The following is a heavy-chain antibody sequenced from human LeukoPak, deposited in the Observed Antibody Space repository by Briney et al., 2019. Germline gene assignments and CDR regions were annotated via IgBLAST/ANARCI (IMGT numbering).Heavy chain of an antibody. Sequence: GGSLRLSCAASGFTFSSYWMSWVRQAPGKGLEWVANIKQDGSEKYYVDSVKGRFTISRDNAKNSLYLQMNSLRAEDTAVYYCARDHREKYYYYGMDVWGQGTTVTVSS. CDR3: ARDHREKYYYYGMDV. J-gene: IGHJ6*02. CDR2: IKQDGSEK. CDR1: GFTFSSYW. D-gene: IGHD3-10*01. V-gene: IGHV3-7*01.